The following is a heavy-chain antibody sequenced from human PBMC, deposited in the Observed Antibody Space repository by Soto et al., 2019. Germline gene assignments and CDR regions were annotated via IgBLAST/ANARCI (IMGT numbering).Heavy chain of an antibody. CDR2: INTGNGNT. CDR3: AKGSRMWTPDY. Sequence: QVQLVQSGAEVKKPGASVKVSCKASGYTFTDYAMHWVRQAPGQRLEWMGWINTGNGNTKFSLKFQGRVTITRDTSATTAYMELTSLRSEDTAVYYCAKGSRMWTPDYWSQGTLVTVSS. D-gene: IGHD2-21*01. J-gene: IGHJ4*02. V-gene: IGHV1-3*04. CDR1: GYTFTDYA.